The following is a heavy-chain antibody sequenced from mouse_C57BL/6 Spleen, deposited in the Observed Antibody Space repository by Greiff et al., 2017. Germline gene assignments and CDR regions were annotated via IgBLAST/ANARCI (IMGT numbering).Heavy chain of an antibody. V-gene: IGHV1-82*01. CDR3: ARSAYGYDRGGYFDY. CDR2: IYPGDGDT. D-gene: IGHD2-2*01. CDR1: GYAFSSSW. J-gene: IGHJ2*01. Sequence: VQLVESGPELVKPGASVKISCKASGYAFSSSWMNWVKQRPGKGLEWIGRIYPGDGDTNYNGKFKGKATLTADQSSSTAYMQLSSLTSEDSAVYCCARSAYGYDRGGYFDYWGQGTTLTVSS.